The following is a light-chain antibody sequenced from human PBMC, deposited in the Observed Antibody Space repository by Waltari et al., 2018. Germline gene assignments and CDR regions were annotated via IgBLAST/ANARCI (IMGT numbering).Light chain of an antibody. CDR1: SSDIGGYNY. CDR3: SSYAGSNTWV. V-gene: IGLV2-11*01. Sequence: QAALTQPPSVSGSPGQSVTIPCTGTSSDIGGYNYVSWYQQHPGKAPKLMIYDVSKRPSGVSDRFSGSKSGNTASLTISGLQAEDEADYYCSSYAGSNTWVFGGGTRLTVL. J-gene: IGLJ2*01. CDR2: DVS.